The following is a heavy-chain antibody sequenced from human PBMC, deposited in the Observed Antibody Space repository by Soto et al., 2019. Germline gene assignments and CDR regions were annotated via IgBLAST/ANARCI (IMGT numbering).Heavy chain of an antibody. V-gene: IGHV3-30-3*01. D-gene: IGHD1-26*01. Sequence: QVQLVESGGGVVQPGRSLRLSCAASGFTFSSYAMHWVSQAPGKGLEWVAVISYDGSNKYYADSVKGRFTISRDNSKNTLYLQMNSLRAEDTAVYYCARDLWEPTTPWGMDVWGQGTTVTVSS. CDR1: GFTFSSYA. CDR2: ISYDGSNK. CDR3: ARDLWEPTTPWGMDV. J-gene: IGHJ6*02.